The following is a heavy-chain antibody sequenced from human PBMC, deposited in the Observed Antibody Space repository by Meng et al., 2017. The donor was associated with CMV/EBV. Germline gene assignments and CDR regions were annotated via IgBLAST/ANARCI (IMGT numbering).Heavy chain of an antibody. CDR1: GGTFSSYA. D-gene: IGHD5-24*01. CDR2: IIPILGIA. Sequence: SVKVSCKASGGTFSSYAISWVRQAPGQGLEWMGGIIPILGIANYAQKFQGRVTITADKSTSTAYMELSSLRSEDTAVYYCARDRGWLQFGYNWFDPWGQGTLVTVSS. CDR3: ARDRGWLQFGYNWFDP. V-gene: IGHV1-69*10. J-gene: IGHJ5*02.